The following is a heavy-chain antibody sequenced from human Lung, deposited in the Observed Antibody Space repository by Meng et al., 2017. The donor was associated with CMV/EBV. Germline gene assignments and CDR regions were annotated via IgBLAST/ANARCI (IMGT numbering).Heavy chain of an antibody. V-gene: IGHV1-8*02. Sequence: ASVKVSCKASGYTFSSFDINWVRQATGQGPEWMGWMNPNSCNTGYAQKFQGRVTLTRDTSISTAYMELSSLRSEDTAVYYCARGPAYSSSCPDCWGQGTLVTVSS. D-gene: IGHD6-13*01. CDR2: MNPNSCNT. CDR1: GYTFSSFD. J-gene: IGHJ4*02. CDR3: ARGPAYSSSCPDC.